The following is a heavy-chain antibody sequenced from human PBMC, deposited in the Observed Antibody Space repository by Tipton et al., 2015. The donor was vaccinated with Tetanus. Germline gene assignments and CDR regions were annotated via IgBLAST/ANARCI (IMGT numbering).Heavy chain of an antibody. J-gene: IGHJ4*02. D-gene: IGHD4-23*01. Sequence: GLVKPSETLSLTCSVTDYSISTGYYWGWIRQPPGKGLEWIGSIFHRGSTYYNASLKSRVPISVDTSKNQFSLKLSSVTAADTAVYYCARGILGGNSGSTFDYWGQGTLVTVSS. V-gene: IGHV4-38-2*01. CDR1: DYSISTGYY. CDR3: ARGILGGNSGSTFDY. CDR2: IFHRGST.